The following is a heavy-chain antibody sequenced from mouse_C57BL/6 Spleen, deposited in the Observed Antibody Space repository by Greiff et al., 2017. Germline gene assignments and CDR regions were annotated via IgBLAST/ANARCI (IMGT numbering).Heavy chain of an antibody. D-gene: IGHD2-3*01. J-gene: IGHJ1*03. CDR3: ARMRRLLGHFDV. CDR2: IRNKANNHAT. V-gene: IGHV6-6*01. CDR1: GFTFSDAW. Sequence: EVHLVESGGGLVQPGGSMKLSCAASGFTFSDAWMDWVRQSPEKGLEWVAEIRNKANNHATYYAESVKGRFTISRDDSKSSVYLQMNSLRAEDTGIYYGARMRRLLGHFDVWGTGTTVTVSS.